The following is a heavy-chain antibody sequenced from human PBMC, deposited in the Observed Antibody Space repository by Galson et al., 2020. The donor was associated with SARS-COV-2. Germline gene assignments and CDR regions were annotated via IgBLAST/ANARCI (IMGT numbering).Heavy chain of an antibody. CDR3: ARVEDYYDSSGLDY. J-gene: IGHJ4*02. D-gene: IGHD3-22*01. CDR1: GFTFSSYW. CDR2: IKQDGSEK. Sequence: GGSLRLSCAASGFTFSSYWMSWVRQAPGKGLEWVANIKQDGSEKYYVDSVKGRFTISRDNDKNSLYLQMNSLRAEDTAVYYCARVEDYYDSSGLDYWGQGTLVTVSS. V-gene: IGHV3-7*01.